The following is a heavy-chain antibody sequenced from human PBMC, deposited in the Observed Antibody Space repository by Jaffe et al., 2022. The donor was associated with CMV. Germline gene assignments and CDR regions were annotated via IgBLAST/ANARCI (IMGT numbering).Heavy chain of an antibody. CDR2: IYYSGST. V-gene: IGHV4-59*08. Sequence: QVQLQESGPGLVKPSETLSLTCTVSGGSISSYYWSWIRQPPGKGLEWIGYIYYSGSTNYNPSLKSRVTISVDTSKNQFSLKLSSVTAADTAVYYCAGYCSGGSCYSVRAFDIWGQGTMVTVSS. CDR3: AGYCSGGSCYSVRAFDI. D-gene: IGHD2-15*01. J-gene: IGHJ3*02. CDR1: GGSISSYY.